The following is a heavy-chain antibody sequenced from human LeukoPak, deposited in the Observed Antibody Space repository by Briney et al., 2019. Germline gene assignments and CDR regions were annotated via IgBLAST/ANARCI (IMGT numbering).Heavy chain of an antibody. CDR1: GGSISSYY. V-gene: IGHV4-59*01. CDR2: IYYSGST. J-gene: IGHJ6*02. Sequence: ETSETLSLTCTVSGGSISSYYWSWIRQPPGKGLEWIGYIYYSGSTNYNPSLKSRVTISVDTSKNQFSLKLSSVIAADTAVYYCARAPSKNYYGMDVWGQGTTVTVSS. CDR3: ARAPSKNYYGMDV.